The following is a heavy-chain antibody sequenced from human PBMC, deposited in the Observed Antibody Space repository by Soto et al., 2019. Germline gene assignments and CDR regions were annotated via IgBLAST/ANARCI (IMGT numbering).Heavy chain of an antibody. CDR2: ISGSGGST. CDR1: GFTFSNYA. J-gene: IGHJ6*02. V-gene: IGHV3-23*01. Sequence: QPGGSLRLSCAASGFTFSNYAMNWVRQAPGKGLEWVSAISGSGGSTYYADSVKGRFTISRDNSKNTLYLQMNSLRAEDTAVYYCAKDWTFSSSVHFYYGMDVWGQGTTVTVSS. CDR3: AKDWTFSSSVHFYYGMDV. D-gene: IGHD6-6*01.